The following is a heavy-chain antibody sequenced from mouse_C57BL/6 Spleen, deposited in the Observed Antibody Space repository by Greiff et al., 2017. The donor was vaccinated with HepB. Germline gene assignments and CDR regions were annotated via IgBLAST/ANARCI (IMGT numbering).Heavy chain of an antibody. V-gene: IGHV1-55*01. CDR2: IYPGSGST. J-gene: IGHJ2*01. CDR1: GYTFTSYW. Sequence: VQLQQPGAELVKPGASVKMSCKASGYTFTSYWITWVKQRPGQGLEWIGDIYPGSGSTNYNEKFKSKATLTVDTSSSTAYMQLSSLTSEDSAVYYCARTWGIYDGYSLYYFDYWGQGTTLTVSS. D-gene: IGHD2-3*01. CDR3: ARTWGIYDGYSLYYFDY.